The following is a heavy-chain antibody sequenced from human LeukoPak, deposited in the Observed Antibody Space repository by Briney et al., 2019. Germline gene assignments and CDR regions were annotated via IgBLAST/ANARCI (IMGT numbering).Heavy chain of an antibody. CDR2: IYTSGST. V-gene: IGHV4-4*07. Sequence: SETLSLTCTVSGGSISSYYWSWIRQPAGKGLEWIGRIYTSGSTNYNPSLKSRVTISVDTSKNQFSLKLSSVTAADTAVYYCARNIRFLEWLLGYYYYGMDVWGQGTTVTVSS. CDR1: GGSISSYY. CDR3: ARNIRFLEWLLGYYYYGMDV. D-gene: IGHD3-3*01. J-gene: IGHJ6*02.